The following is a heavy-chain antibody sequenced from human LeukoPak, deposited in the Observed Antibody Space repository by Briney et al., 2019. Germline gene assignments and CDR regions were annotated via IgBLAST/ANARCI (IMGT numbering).Heavy chain of an antibody. J-gene: IGHJ4*02. CDR2: INPSGGST. CDR1: GYTFTRYY. Sequence: ASVKVSCKASGYTFTRYYMHWVRQAPGQGLEWMGIINPSGGSTSYAQKFQGRVTMTRDTSTSTVYMELSSLRSEDTAVYYCARTDPGYCSGGSCYPPDYWGQGTLVTVSS. CDR3: ARTDPGYCSGGSCYPPDY. D-gene: IGHD2-15*01. V-gene: IGHV1-46*01.